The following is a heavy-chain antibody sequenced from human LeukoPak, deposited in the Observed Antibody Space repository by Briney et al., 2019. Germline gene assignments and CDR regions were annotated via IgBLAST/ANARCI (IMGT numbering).Heavy chain of an antibody. CDR1: GGTFSSYA. D-gene: IGHD5-24*01. CDR2: INTNTGNP. Sequence: ASVKVSCKASGGTFSSYAISWVRQAPGQGLEWMGWINTNTGNPTYAQGFTGRFVFSLDTSVSTAYLQISSLKAEDTAVYYCARGLRDGYKLQMPSFDYWGQGTLVTVSS. V-gene: IGHV7-4-1*02. CDR3: ARGLRDGYKLQMPSFDY. J-gene: IGHJ4*02.